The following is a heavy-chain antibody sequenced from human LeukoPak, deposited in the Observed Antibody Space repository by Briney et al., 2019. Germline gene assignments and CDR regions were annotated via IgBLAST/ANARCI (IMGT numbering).Heavy chain of an antibody. CDR1: GVSISSSF. CDR2: IYYTGNT. CDR3: ARDSGSSHTFDY. J-gene: IGHJ4*02. Sequence: SETLSLTCTVSGVSISSSFWSWIRQPPGKGLEWMAYIYYTGNTKYNPSLKSRVTISVETYKNHFYLRLSYVTAADTGVYYCARDSGSSHTFDYWGQGTLVTVSS. D-gene: IGHD1-26*01. V-gene: IGHV4-59*01.